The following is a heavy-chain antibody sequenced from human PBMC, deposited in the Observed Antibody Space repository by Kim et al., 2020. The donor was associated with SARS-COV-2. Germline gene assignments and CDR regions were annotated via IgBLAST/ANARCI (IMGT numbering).Heavy chain of an antibody. Sequence: GGSLRLSCAASGFTFSSYSMNWVRQAPGKGLEWVSSISSSSSYIYYADSVKGRFPISRDNDKNSLYLQTNSPRAEDTAVYYCARGTEVQQWMVRPNYYYYYGMDVWGQGTTVTVSS. D-gene: IGHD6-19*01. J-gene: IGHJ6*02. V-gene: IGHV3-21*01. CDR2: ISSSSSYI. CDR1: GFTFSSYS. CDR3: ARGTEVQQWMVRPNYYYYYGMDV.